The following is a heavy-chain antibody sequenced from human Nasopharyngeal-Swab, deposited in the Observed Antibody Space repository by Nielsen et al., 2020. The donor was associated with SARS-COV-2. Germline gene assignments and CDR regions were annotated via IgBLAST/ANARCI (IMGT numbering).Heavy chain of an antibody. CDR2: IKRKVDGGAT. Sequence: GGSLRLSCAASGFTFSDSAIHWVRQASGKGLEWVGRIKRKVDGGATDYAAHVRGRFTISRDDSKNTLSLQMNSLKTEDTAVYFCTAVDPDFSGIYGDFDYWGPGTLVTVSS. V-gene: IGHV3-15*07. CDR1: GFTFSDSA. CDR3: TAVDPDFSGIYGDFDY. J-gene: IGHJ4*02. D-gene: IGHD6-19*01.